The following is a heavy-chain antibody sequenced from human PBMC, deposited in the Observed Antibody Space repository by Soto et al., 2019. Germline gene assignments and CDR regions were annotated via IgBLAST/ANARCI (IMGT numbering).Heavy chain of an antibody. CDR1: GFTFSNYA. Sequence: GGSPRLSCAGSGFTFSNYAMQWGRQAPGKGLEGVAVITYDGSKKEYAESGKGGFTISRDNSKNTLYLQMNSLRAEDTAVYYCGRVRPEVARYAFDIWGQGTMVTVSS. CDR2: ITYDGSKK. J-gene: IGHJ3*02. CDR3: GRVRPEVARYAFDI. D-gene: IGHD5-12*01. V-gene: IGHV3-30*16.